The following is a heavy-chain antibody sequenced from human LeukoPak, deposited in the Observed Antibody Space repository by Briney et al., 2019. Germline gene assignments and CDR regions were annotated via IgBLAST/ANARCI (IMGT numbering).Heavy chain of an antibody. V-gene: IGHV1-69*05. J-gene: IGHJ4*02. Sequence: GASVKVSCKASGGTFSSYAISWVRQAPGQGLEWMGGIIPIFVTANYAQKFQGRVTITTDESTSTAYMELRSLRSDDTAVYYCARALTPYYYGSGPPDYWGQGTLVTVSS. CDR2: IIPIFVTA. CDR1: GGTFSSYA. D-gene: IGHD3-10*01. CDR3: ARALTPYYYGSGPPDY.